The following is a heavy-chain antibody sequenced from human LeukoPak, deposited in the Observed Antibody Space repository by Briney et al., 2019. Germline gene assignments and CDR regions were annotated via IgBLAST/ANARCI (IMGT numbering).Heavy chain of an antibody. J-gene: IGHJ1*01. CDR1: GFTFSSYG. CDR2: IYSGGST. Sequence: PGGSLRLSCAASGFTFSSYGMHWVRQAPGKGLEWVSVIYSGGSTYYADSVKGRFAISRDNSKNTLYLRMNSLRAEDTAVYYCARDMLGSSGWYWEYFQHWGQGTLVTVSS. V-gene: IGHV3-53*01. D-gene: IGHD6-19*01. CDR3: ARDMLGSSGWYWEYFQH.